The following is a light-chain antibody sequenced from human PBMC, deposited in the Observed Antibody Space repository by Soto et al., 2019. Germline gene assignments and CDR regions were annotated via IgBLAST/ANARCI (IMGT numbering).Light chain of an antibody. CDR3: QSYDSSLPGEV. V-gene: IGLV1-40*01. J-gene: IGLJ2*01. CDR1: SSNIGAGYD. Sequence: QPVLTQPPSVSGAPGQRVTISCTGSSSNIGAGYDVHWYQQLPGTAPKLLIYGNSNRPSGVPDRFSGSKSGTSASLAITGLQAEDEADYYCQSYDSSLPGEVFGGGTKLTVL. CDR2: GNS.